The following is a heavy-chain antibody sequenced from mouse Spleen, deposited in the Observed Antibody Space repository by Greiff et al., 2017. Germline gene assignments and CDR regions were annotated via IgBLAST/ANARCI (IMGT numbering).Heavy chain of an antibody. CDR2: INSNGGST. CDR1: GFTFSSYA. Sequence: EVQRVESGGGLVKPGGSLKLSCAASGFTFSSYAMSWVRQTPEKRLEWVAAINSNGGSTYYPDTVKDRFTISRDNAKNTLYLQMSSLRSEDTALYYCAGHYYDGSWAMDYWGQGTSVTVSS. J-gene: IGHJ4*01. D-gene: IGHD1-1*01. V-gene: IGHV5-6-2*01. CDR3: AGHYYDGSWAMDY.